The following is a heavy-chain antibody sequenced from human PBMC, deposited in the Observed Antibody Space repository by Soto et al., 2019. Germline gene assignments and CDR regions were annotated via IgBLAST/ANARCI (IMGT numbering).Heavy chain of an antibody. Sequence: QLQLQESGPGLVKPSETLSLTCTVSGGSISSSSYYWGWIRQPQGKGLGWIGGIYYSGSTYYNPPLKSRVTISVDTSKNQFSLKLSSVTAADTAVYYCARHLRDYDFWSGYYTGYYYYYMDVWGKGTTVTVSS. J-gene: IGHJ6*03. CDR3: ARHLRDYDFWSGYYTGYYYYYMDV. V-gene: IGHV4-39*01. CDR1: GGSISSSSYY. CDR2: IYYSGST. D-gene: IGHD3-3*01.